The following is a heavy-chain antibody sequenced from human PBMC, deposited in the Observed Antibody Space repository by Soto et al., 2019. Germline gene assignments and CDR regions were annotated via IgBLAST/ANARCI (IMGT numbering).Heavy chain of an antibody. CDR1: GFTFSSYA. CDR3: SKGVPGIAVAGTGYFQH. CDR2: ISGSGDST. D-gene: IGHD6-19*01. Sequence: GGSLRLSCAASGFTFSSYAMSWVRQAPGKGLEWVSGISGSGDSTYYADSVKGRFTISRDNSKNTLYLQMNSLRAEDTAVYYCSKGVPGIAVAGTGYFQHWGQGTLVTVSS. J-gene: IGHJ1*01. V-gene: IGHV3-23*01.